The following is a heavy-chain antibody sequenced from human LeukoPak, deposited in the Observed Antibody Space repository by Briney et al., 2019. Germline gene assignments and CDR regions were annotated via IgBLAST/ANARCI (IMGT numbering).Heavy chain of an antibody. V-gene: IGHV3-30*02. CDR1: GFTFSSYD. CDR3: AKDSVWFGEYTEYYFDY. J-gene: IGHJ4*02. Sequence: GGSLRLSCAASGFTFSSYDMHCVRQAPGKGLEWVAFIQYDGNNKYYADSVKGRFTISRDNSKNTLYLQMNSLRAEDTAVYYCAKDSVWFGEYTEYYFDYWGQGTLVTVSS. D-gene: IGHD3-10*01. CDR2: IQYDGNNK.